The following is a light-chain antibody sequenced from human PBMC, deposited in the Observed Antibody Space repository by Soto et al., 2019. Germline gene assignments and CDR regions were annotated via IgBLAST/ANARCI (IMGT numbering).Light chain of an antibody. Sequence: QSALTQPASVSGSPGQSITISCTGTSSDVGSYNLVSWYQQHPGKAPKLMIYEGSKRPSGVSNRFSGSKSGNTASLTISGLQAEDEADYYCCSYAGSSTSHVLGTGTKLTVL. V-gene: IGLV2-23*01. CDR3: CSYAGSSTSHV. J-gene: IGLJ1*01. CDR1: SSDVGSYNL. CDR2: EGS.